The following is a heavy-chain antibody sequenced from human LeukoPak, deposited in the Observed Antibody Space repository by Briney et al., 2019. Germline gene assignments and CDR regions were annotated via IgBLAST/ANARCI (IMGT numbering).Heavy chain of an antibody. J-gene: IGHJ4*02. V-gene: IGHV3-53*01. D-gene: IGHD1-26*01. CDR1: GFTVSRNY. CDR2: IYSGGST. Sequence: GGSLRLPCAASGFTVSRNYMSWVRQAPGKGLEWVSVIYSGGSTYYGDSVKGRFTISRDNAKTSLYLQMNSLRAEDTAVYYCARAVIVGATRGHFDYWGQGTLVTVSS. CDR3: ARAVIVGATRGHFDY.